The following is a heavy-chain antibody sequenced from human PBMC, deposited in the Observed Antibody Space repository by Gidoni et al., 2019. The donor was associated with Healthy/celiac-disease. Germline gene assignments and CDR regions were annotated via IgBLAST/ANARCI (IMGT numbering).Heavy chain of an antibody. CDR1: GGTFSSYA. CDR3: AREVAAAGTWVGWFDP. D-gene: IGHD6-13*01. CDR2: IIPIFGKA. V-gene: IGHV1-69*06. Sequence: QVQLVQSGAEVKKPGSSVKVSCKASGGTFSSYAISWVRQAPGQGLEWMGGIIPIFGKANYAQKFQGRVTITAEKSTSTAYMELSSLRSEDTAVYYCAREVAAAGTWVGWFDPWGQGTLVTVSS. J-gene: IGHJ5*02.